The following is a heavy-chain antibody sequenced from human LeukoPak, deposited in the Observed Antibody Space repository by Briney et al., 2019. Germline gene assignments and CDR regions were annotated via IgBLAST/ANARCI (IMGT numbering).Heavy chain of an antibody. CDR3: AKGKEVYYDSSVDY. CDR2: ISYAGSNK. D-gene: IGHD3-22*01. J-gene: IGHJ4*02. V-gene: IGHV3-30*04. Sequence: PGGSLRLSCAASGFTFRSYAMHWVRQAPGKGLEGVAVISYAGSNKYYGDSVKGRFTISRDNSKNTLYLQMNSLRAEDTAVYYCAKGKEVYYDSSVDYWGQGTLVTVSS. CDR1: GFTFRSYA.